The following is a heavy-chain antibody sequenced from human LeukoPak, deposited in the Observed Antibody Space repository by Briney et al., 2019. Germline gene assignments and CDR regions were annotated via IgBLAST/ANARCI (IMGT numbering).Heavy chain of an antibody. J-gene: IGHJ4*02. CDR3: ARAGGSYGSGSYFKG. V-gene: IGHV3-21*01. CDR2: ISSGSSYI. Sequence: GGSLRLSCAASGFTFSSYSMNWVRQAPGKGLEWVSSISSGSSYIYYADSVKGRFTISRDNAKNSLYPQMNSLRAEDTAVYYCARAGGSYGSGSYFKGWGQGTLVTVSS. CDR1: GFTFSSYS. D-gene: IGHD3-10*01.